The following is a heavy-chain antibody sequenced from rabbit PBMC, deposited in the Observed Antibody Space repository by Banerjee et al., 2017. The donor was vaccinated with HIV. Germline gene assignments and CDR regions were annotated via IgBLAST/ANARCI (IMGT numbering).Heavy chain of an antibody. CDR1: GFSFSGSYW. Sequence: QEQLEESGGDLVKPGASLTLTCTASGFSFSGSYWIWWVRQAPGKGLEYIGDVSTGGRTVCATWAKGRFTVSKTSSTTVTLQMTSLTAADTATYFCARDLAGVIGWNFSLWGQGTLVTVS. CDR2: VSTGGRT. CDR3: ARDLAGVIGWNFSL. D-gene: IGHD4-1*01. J-gene: IGHJ4*01. V-gene: IGHV1S45*01.